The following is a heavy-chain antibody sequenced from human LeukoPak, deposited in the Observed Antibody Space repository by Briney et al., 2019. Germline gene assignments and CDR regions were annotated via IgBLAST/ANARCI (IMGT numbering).Heavy chain of an antibody. CDR1: GYTFTSYG. V-gene: IGHV1-18*01. CDR2: ISAYNGNT. CDR3: ASNDYYDSSGYYYSGNAFDI. J-gene: IGHJ3*02. Sequence: ASVTVSCKASGYTFTSYGISWVRQAPGQGLEWMGWISAYNGNTNYAQKLQGRVTMTTDTSTSTAYMELRSLRSDDTAVYYCASNDYYDSSGYYYSGNAFDIWGQGTMVTVSS. D-gene: IGHD3-22*01.